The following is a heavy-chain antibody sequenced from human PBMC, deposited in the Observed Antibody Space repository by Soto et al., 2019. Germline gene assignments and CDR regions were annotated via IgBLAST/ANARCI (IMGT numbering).Heavy chain of an antibody. Sequence: SETLSLTCAVSGGSISSSNWWSWVRQPPGKGLEWIGEIYHSGSTNYNPSLKSRVTISVDKSKNQFSLKLSSVTAADTAVYYCARDLAYGSSDYFDYWGQGTLVNVSS. V-gene: IGHV4-4*02. CDR3: ARDLAYGSSDYFDY. D-gene: IGHD6-6*01. CDR2: IYHSGST. CDR1: GGSISSSNW. J-gene: IGHJ4*02.